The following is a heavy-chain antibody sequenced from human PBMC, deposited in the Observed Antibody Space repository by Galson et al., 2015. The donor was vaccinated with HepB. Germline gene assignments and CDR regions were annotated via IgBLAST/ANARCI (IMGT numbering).Heavy chain of an antibody. D-gene: IGHD2-21*01. J-gene: IGHJ6*02. Sequence: SLRLSCAASGFAVSGNYMTWVRQAPGKGLEWVSVLYSGGSTFYADSVKGRFTISRDNSKNTLYLQMNSLRAEDTGIYYCAREGDVTTSYYYYALDVWGLGTTVTVSS. V-gene: IGHV3-53*01. CDR3: AREGDVTTSYYYYALDV. CDR2: LYSGGST. CDR1: GFAVSGNY.